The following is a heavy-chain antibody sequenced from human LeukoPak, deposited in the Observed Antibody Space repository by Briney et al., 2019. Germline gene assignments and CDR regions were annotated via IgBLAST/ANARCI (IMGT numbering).Heavy chain of an antibody. V-gene: IGHV3-48*03. CDR3: ARDLRYFGLDY. CDR1: GFTFSSYE. CDR2: ISSSGSTI. Sequence: GGSLRLSCAASGFTFSSYEMNWVRQALGKGLEWVSYISSSGSTIYYADSVKGRFTISRDNAKNSLYLQMNSLRAEDTAVYYCARDLRYFGLDYWGQGTLVTVSS. D-gene: IGHD3-9*01. J-gene: IGHJ4*02.